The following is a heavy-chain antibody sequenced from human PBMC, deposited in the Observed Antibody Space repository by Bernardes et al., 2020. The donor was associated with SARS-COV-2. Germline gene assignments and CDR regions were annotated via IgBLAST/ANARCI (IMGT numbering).Heavy chain of an antibody. V-gene: IGHV3-48*03. J-gene: IGHJ4*02. CDR1: GFTFSTYE. CDR3: ARLNGDPTIFALDS. Sequence: GGSLRLSCAASGFTFSTYEMTWVRQAPGKGLEWISYITSRGGTMYYADSVKGRFTISRDNAENSLYLQMTSLRAEDTAVYYCARLNGDPTIFALDSWGQGTLVTVSS. CDR2: ITSRGGTM. D-gene: IGHD4-17*01.